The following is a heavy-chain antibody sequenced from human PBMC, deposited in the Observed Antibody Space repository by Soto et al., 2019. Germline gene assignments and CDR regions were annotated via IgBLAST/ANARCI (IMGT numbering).Heavy chain of an antibody. CDR1: VFTFSSYA. CDR2: ISGSGGST. CDR3: AKPRTTVTTYFDY. Sequence: GGPLRVSCAASVFTFSSYAMSWVRQAPGKGLEWVSAISGSGGSTYYADSVKGRFTISRDNSKNTLYLQMNSLRAEDTAVYYCAKPRTTVTTYFDYWGQGTLVTVSS. V-gene: IGHV3-23*01. J-gene: IGHJ4*02. D-gene: IGHD4-17*01.